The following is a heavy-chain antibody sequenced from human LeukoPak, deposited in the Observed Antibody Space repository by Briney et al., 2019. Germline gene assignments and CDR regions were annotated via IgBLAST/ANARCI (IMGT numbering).Heavy chain of an antibody. CDR2: ISYDGSNK. Sequence: GGSLRLSCGASGFTFSSYGMHWVRQAPGKGLGWVAVISYDGSNKYYADSVKGRFTISRDNSKNTLYLQMNSLRAEDTAVYYCAKGRTAMVNYGFDYWGQGTLVTVSS. D-gene: IGHD5-18*01. J-gene: IGHJ4*02. V-gene: IGHV3-30*18. CDR1: GFTFSSYG. CDR3: AKGRTAMVNYGFDY.